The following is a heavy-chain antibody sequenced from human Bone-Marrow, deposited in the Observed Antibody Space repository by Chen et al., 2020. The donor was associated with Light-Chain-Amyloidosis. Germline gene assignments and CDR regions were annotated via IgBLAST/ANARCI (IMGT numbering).Heavy chain of an antibody. J-gene: IGHJ4*02. Sequence: HVQLQESGPGLVKPSETLSLTCTVSGDSSSHNYYWGWIRQPPGKGLEWVATIFHDGTTYYNPSLKTRVAVSMNTSKNQLSLKLSSVTVADTAVYYCARDNYEISHFYYWGQGALVTVSS. V-gene: IGHV4-38-2*02. CDR3: ARDNYEISHFYY. D-gene: IGHD3-3*01. CDR2: IFHDGTT. CDR1: GDSSSHNYY.